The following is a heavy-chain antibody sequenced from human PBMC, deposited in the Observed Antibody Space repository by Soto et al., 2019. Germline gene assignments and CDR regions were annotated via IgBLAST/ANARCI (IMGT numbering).Heavy chain of an antibody. Sequence: PGWSLILSCAASGFTFSNAWMNWGRQAPGQGLEWVGRIKSKTDGGTTDYAAPVKGRFTISRDDSKNTLYLQMNSLKTEETAEKXXXXXXXAVAARSGAYWRKGPLVTVSS. V-gene: IGHV3-15*07. CDR3: XXXXXAVAARSGAY. CDR1: GFTFSNAW. CDR2: IKSKTDGGTT. D-gene: IGHD6-19*01. J-gene: IGHJ1*01.